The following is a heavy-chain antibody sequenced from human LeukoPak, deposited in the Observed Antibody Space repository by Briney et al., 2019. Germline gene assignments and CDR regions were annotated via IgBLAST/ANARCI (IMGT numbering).Heavy chain of an antibody. D-gene: IGHD2-2*02. Sequence: GWSLRLSCAASGFTFSDYYMSWIRQAAGKGLEWVSYISITSSYTDYADSVRGRFTISRDNAKNLLYLQMNSLRPEDTAVYYCARDWYCSSSICYTDRNWFDPWGQGTLVTVSS. J-gene: IGHJ5*02. CDR2: ISITSSYT. V-gene: IGHV3-11*05. CDR1: GFTFSDYY. CDR3: ARDWYCSSSICYTDRNWFDP.